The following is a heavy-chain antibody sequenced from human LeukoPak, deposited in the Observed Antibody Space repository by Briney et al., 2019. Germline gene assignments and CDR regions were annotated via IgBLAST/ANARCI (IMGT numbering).Heavy chain of an antibody. D-gene: IGHD3-9*01. CDR2: ISNDGSYK. Sequence: GGSLRLSCAASGFTFSSHDMHWVRQAPGKGLEWVAIISNDGSYKNYADSVKGRYTVSRDNSDNTLFLQMSSLRVEDTAIYYCTNRRYLDYWGQGTLVTASS. J-gene: IGHJ4*02. CDR1: GFTFSSHD. CDR3: TNRRYLDY. V-gene: IGHV3-30*18.